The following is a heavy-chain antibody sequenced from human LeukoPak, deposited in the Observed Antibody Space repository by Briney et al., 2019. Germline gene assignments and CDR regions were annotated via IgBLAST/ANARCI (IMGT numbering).Heavy chain of an antibody. D-gene: IGHD3-3*01. Sequence: PSQTLSLTCTVSGGSISSGSYYWSWIRQPAGKGLEWIGRIYTSGSTNYNPSLKSRVTISVDTSKNQFSLKLSSVTAADTAVYYCARHGFWSGYYGSGPLYYFDYWGQGTLVTVSS. V-gene: IGHV4-61*02. CDR3: ARHGFWSGYYGSGPLYYFDY. CDR2: IYTSGST. J-gene: IGHJ4*02. CDR1: GGSISSGSYY.